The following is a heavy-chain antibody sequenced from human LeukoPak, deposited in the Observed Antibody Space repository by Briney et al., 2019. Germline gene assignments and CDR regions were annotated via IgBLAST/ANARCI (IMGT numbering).Heavy chain of an antibody. CDR1: GFTFSNYA. D-gene: IGHD3-22*01. V-gene: IGHV3-30*04. CDR2: VFFDGTIQ. Sequence: GGSLRLSCAASGFTFSNYAMHWVRQAPGKGLEWVAVVFFDGTIQYYADAVKGRFTISRDNAKNSLYLQMNSLRAEDTAVYYCAREAYDSVYRGAFDIWGQGTMVTVSS. CDR3: AREAYDSVYRGAFDI. J-gene: IGHJ3*02.